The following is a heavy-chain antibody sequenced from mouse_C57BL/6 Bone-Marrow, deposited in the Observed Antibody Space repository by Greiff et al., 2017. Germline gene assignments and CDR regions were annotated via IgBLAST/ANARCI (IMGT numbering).Heavy chain of an antibody. V-gene: IGHV1-7*01. J-gene: IGHJ2*01. D-gene: IGHD1-1*01. CDR2: INPSSGYT. Sequence: VQPQQSGAELAKPGASVKLSCKASGYTFTSYWMHWVKQRPGQGLEWIGYINPSSGYTKYNQKFKDKATLTADKSSSTAYMQLSSLTYEDSASNITTVVATDYFDYWGQGTTLTVSS. CDR1: GYTFTSYW. CDR3: TVVATDYFDY.